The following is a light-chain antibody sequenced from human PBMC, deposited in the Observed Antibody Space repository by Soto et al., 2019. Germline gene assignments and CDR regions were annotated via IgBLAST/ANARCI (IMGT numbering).Light chain of an antibody. CDR2: DVS. V-gene: IGKV3-20*01. CDR3: QHNGDSPS. Sequence: IVLTQSPGTLSLSPVERATRSCRASQRVPTKYLAWFQQKPGQAPRLLMNDVSTRVTGFPDRLSGSGSETDVTLTISRLGPEGFAVYYCQHNGDSPSFGGGTKVEMK. CDR1: QRVPTKY. J-gene: IGKJ4*01.